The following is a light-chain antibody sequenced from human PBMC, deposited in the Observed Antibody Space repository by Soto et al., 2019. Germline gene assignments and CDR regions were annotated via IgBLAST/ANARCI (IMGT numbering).Light chain of an antibody. Sequence: EIVMTQSPATLSVSPGERATLSCRASQSVSRNLAWYQQKPGQAPRLLIYGASTRATDIPTRFSGSGSGTDFTLTISSLQSEDFAVYYCQQYHNWPPITFGQGTRLQIE. J-gene: IGKJ5*01. CDR2: GAS. V-gene: IGKV3-15*01. CDR1: QSVSRN. CDR3: QQYHNWPPIT.